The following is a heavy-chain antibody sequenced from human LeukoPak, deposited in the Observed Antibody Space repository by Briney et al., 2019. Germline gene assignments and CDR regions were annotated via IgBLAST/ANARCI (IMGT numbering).Heavy chain of an antibody. Sequence: GGSLRLSCAASGFTFSDHYMDWVRQAPGKGLEWVGRTRNKANSYTTEYAASVKGRFTISRDDSKNSLYLQMNSLKTEDTAVYYCARRERWLQLGAFDIWGQGTMVTVSS. CDR3: ARRERWLQLGAFDI. CDR2: TRNKANSYTT. CDR1: GFTFSDHY. V-gene: IGHV3-72*01. D-gene: IGHD5-24*01. J-gene: IGHJ3*02.